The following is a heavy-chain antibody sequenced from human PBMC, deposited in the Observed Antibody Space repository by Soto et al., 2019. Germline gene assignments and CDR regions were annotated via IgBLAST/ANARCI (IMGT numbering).Heavy chain of an antibody. D-gene: IGHD2-15*01. Sequence: PSETLSLTCTVSGGSISSGGYYWSWIRQHPGKGLEWIGYIYHSGSTYYNPSLKSRVTISVDTSKNQFSLKLSSVTAADTAVYYCARSRGMATPFDYWGQGTLVTVSS. J-gene: IGHJ4*02. V-gene: IGHV4-31*03. CDR1: GGSISSGGYY. CDR3: ARSRGMATPFDY. CDR2: IYHSGST.